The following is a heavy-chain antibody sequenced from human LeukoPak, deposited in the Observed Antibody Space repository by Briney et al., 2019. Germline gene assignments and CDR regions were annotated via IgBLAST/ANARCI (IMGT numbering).Heavy chain of an antibody. Sequence: GGPLRLSCAASGFTFSSYAMSWVRQAPGKGLEWVSVISGSGGTTYYAESVKGRFTISRDNSKNTLYLQINSLRAEDTAVYYCSRYCSTTTCPGYYYGMDIWGQGTPVTVSS. J-gene: IGHJ6*02. CDR1: GFTFSSYA. V-gene: IGHV3-23*01. D-gene: IGHD2-2*01. CDR2: ISGSGGTT. CDR3: SRYCSTTTCPGYYYGMDI.